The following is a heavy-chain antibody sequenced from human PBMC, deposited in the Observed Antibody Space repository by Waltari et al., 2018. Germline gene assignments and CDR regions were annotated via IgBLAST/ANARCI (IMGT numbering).Heavy chain of an antibody. Sequence: EVQLVESGGGLVQPGGSLRLSCAASGFTFSRHWMTWVRQAPGKGLELVANIKPTGSEKYYVDSVKGRFTISRDNAKSSLYLQMESLRGDDTAVYYCARGGLDSSWYWRNWGQGTLVTVSS. CDR2: IKPTGSEK. D-gene: IGHD6-13*01. CDR1: GFTFSRHW. J-gene: IGHJ4*02. CDR3: ARGGLDSSWYWRN. V-gene: IGHV3-7*04.